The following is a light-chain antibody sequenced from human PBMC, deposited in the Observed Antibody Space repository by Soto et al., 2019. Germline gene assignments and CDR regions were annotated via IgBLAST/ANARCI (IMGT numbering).Light chain of an antibody. Sequence: DIQITQPPSTLSASVGDRVTLTCRASQSISTWLAWYQEKPGKAHKLLRYAASSLQSGVPSRFSGSGSGTDFTLTISSLQPDDFATYYCQQYESYSPWTFGQGTKVDI. CDR3: QQYESYSPWT. CDR2: AAS. J-gene: IGKJ1*01. V-gene: IGKV1-5*01. CDR1: QSISTW.